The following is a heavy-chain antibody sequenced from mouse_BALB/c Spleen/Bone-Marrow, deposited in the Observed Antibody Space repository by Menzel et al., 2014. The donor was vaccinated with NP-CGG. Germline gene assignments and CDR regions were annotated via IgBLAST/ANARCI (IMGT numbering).Heavy chain of an antibody. Sequence: VMLVESGHGLVAPSQSLSITCTVSEFSLTSYGVHWVRQPPGKGLEWLGVIWAGGSTNYNSTLMSRLSISKGNSKSQVFLKMNSLQTDDAAMYYCARGGSSRAWFAYWGQGTLVTVSA. J-gene: IGHJ3*01. CDR3: ARGGSSRAWFAY. V-gene: IGHV2-9*02. CDR1: EFSLTSYG. CDR2: IWAGGST. D-gene: IGHD1-1*01.